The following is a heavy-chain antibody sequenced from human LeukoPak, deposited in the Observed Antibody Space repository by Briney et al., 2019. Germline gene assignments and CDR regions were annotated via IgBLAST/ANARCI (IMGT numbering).Heavy chain of an antibody. D-gene: IGHD3-22*01. Sequence: GASVKVSCKASGYTFTGYYMHWVRQAPGQGLEWMGRINPNSGGTNYAQKFQGRVTMTRDTSISTAYMELSRLRSDDTAVYYCARAWYYYDSSGYYQIDYWGQGTLVTVSS. CDR3: ARAWYYYDSSGYYQIDY. J-gene: IGHJ4*02. CDR2: INPNSGGT. CDR1: GYTFTGYY. V-gene: IGHV1-2*06.